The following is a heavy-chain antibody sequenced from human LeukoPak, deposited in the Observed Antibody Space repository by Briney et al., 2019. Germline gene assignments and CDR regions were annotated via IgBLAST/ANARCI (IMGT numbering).Heavy chain of an antibody. CDR1: GGSISSSSYY. CDR2: IYYSGST. CDR3: ARDVRYFDY. V-gene: IGHV4-39*07. J-gene: IGHJ4*02. D-gene: IGHD1-14*01. Sequence: SETLSLTCTVSGGSISSSSYYWGWIRQPPGKGLEWIGSIYYSGSTYYNPSLKSRVTISVDTSKNQFSLKLSSVTAADTAVYYCARDVRYFDYWGQGTLVNVSS.